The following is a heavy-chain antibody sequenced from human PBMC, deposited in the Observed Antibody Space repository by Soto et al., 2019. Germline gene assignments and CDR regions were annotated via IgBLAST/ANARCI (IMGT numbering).Heavy chain of an antibody. V-gene: IGHV1-46*03. Sequence: QVQLVQSGAEVKKPGASVKVSCKASGYTFTSYYMHWVRQAPGQGLEWMGIINPSGGSTSYAQKFQGRVTMTRDTSTSTVYLELSSLRSEDTDVYYCARVYCSGGSCYSIDYWGQGTLVTVSS. CDR3: ARVYCSGGSCYSIDY. D-gene: IGHD2-15*01. J-gene: IGHJ4*02. CDR1: GYTFTSYY. CDR2: INPSGGST.